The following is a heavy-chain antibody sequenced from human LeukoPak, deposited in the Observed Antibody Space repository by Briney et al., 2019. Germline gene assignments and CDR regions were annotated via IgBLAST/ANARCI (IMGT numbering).Heavy chain of an antibody. V-gene: IGHV1-69*05. D-gene: IGHD2-2*01. CDR2: TA. Sequence: TANYAQKFQGRVTITTDESTSTAYMELSSLRSEDTAVYYCARDAVVVPAAGRGSYYYYMDVWGKGTTVTVSS. J-gene: IGHJ6*03. CDR3: ARDAVVVPAAGRGSYYYYMDV.